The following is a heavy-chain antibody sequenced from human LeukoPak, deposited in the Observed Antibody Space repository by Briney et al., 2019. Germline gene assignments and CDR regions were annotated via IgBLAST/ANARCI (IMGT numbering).Heavy chain of an antibody. CDR3: ARGLWFGAKNTQPLYYMDV. D-gene: IGHD3-10*01. V-gene: IGHV1-2*02. J-gene: IGHJ6*03. CDR2: INPNSGGT. Sequence: ASVKVSCKASGYTFTGYYMHWVRQAPGQGLEWMGWINPNSGGTNYAQKFQGRVTMTRDTSIRTAYMELSRLRSDDTAVYYCARGLWFGAKNTQPLYYMDVWGKGTTVTVSS. CDR1: GYTFTGYY.